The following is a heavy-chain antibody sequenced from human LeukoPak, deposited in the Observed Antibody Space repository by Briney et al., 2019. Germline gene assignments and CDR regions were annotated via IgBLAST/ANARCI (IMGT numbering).Heavy chain of an antibody. CDR2: IYYSGST. Sequence: PSETLSLTCTVSGGSISSGGYYWSWIRQHPGKGLEWIGYIYYSGSTYYNPSLKGRVTISVDTSKNQFSLKLSSVTAADTAVYYCARDQVNWFDPWGQGTLVTVSS. CDR3: ARDQVNWFDP. CDR1: GGSISSGGYY. J-gene: IGHJ5*02. V-gene: IGHV4-31*03.